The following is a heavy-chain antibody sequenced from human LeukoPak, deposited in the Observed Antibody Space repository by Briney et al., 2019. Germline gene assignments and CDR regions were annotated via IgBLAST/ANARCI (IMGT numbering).Heavy chain of an antibody. V-gene: IGHV1-46*01. CDR2: IYISGGST. Sequence: ASVTVTFQSSGYTFTSYYMHWVRQAPGQGLAWMGIIYISGGSTSYAQKFQGRVTMTRDMSTSTVYMELSSLISEDTAVYYCARMKGYDILAGYSYWGQGALVTVSS. CDR3: ARMKGYDILAGYSY. CDR1: GYTFTSYY. J-gene: IGHJ4*02. D-gene: IGHD3-9*01.